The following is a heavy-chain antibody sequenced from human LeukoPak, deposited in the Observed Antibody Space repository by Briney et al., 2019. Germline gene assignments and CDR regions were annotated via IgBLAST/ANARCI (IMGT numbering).Heavy chain of an antibody. Sequence: GESLQISCQGSGSSFTSYWLGWVRQMPGKGLEWMGIIYPGDSDTRYSPSFQGQVTISADKSISTAYLQWSSLKASDTAMYYCASRDGYNSDAFDIWGQGTMVTVSS. CDR2: IYPGDSDT. D-gene: IGHD5-24*01. J-gene: IGHJ3*02. CDR3: ASRDGYNSDAFDI. CDR1: GSSFTSYW. V-gene: IGHV5-51*01.